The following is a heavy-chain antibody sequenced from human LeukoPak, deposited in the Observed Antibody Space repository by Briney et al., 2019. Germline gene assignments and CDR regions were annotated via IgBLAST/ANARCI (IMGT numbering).Heavy chain of an antibody. CDR2: IFYSGST. J-gene: IGHJ2*01. V-gene: IGHV4-39*01. D-gene: IGHD5-18*01. CDR1: GDSISSGSYY. CDR3: GRRTYKSLRGTGYGYWYFDL. Sequence: NPSETLSLTCTVSGDSISSGSYYWGWIRQPPGKGLEWIGSIFYSGSTSYNPSLKSRVTISVDTSKNQFFLRLTSMTAGETAVYYCGRRTYKSLRGTGYGYWYFDLWGRGTLVTVSS.